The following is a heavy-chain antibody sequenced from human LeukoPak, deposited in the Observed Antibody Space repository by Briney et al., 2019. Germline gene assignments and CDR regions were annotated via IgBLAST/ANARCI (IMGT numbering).Heavy chain of an antibody. CDR2: IYHSGST. V-gene: IGHV4-4*02. CDR1: GGSISSSNW. Sequence: SETLSLTCAVSGGSISSSNWWSWVRQPPGKGLEWIGEIYHSGSTYYNPSLKSRVTISVDTSKNQFSLKLSSVTAADTAVYYCARGKAYYYDSSGQYYFDYWGQGTLVTVSS. CDR3: ARGKAYYYDSSGQYYFDY. D-gene: IGHD3-22*01. J-gene: IGHJ4*02.